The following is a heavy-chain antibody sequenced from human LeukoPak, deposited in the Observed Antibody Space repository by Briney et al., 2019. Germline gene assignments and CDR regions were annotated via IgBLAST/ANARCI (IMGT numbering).Heavy chain of an antibody. CDR2: IAPVFGTT. D-gene: IGHD1-1*01. CDR1: GGTFSTYA. J-gene: IGHJ5*02. CDR3: ARGRLERLYTWLDP. V-gene: IGHV1-69*05. Sequence: SVKVSCKASGGTFSTYAVSWVRQAPGQGLEWMGEIAPVFGTTDYAMKFQDRLTITTDKATTTVYMELSRLRSEDTAIYYCARGRLERLYTWLDPWGQGTLVTVSS.